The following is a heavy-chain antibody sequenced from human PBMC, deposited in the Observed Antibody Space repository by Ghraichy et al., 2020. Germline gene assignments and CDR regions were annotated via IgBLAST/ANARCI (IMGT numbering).Heavy chain of an antibody. D-gene: IGHD2-2*01. CDR2: ISNTGDTV. J-gene: IGHJ5*02. CDR3: ARGAHRTNYYADYFDP. V-gene: IGHV3-11*01. CDR1: GFTFGDYY. Sequence: GESLNISCAASGFTFGDYYMSWIRQAPGKGLEWLSYISNTGDTVYYADSVKGRFTISRDNAKSSLFLRMSSLRAEDTAVYYCARGAHRTNYYADYFDPWGQGTLVTVSS.